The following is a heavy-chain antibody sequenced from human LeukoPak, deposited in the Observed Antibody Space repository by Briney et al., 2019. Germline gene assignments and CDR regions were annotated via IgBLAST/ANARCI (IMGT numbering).Heavy chain of an antibody. V-gene: IGHV4-4*07. CDR3: ARVRCSSTSCYHNYYMDV. Sequence: SETLSLTCTVSGGSISIYYWSWIRQPAGKGLECIGRIYTSGSTNYNPSLKSRVTMSVDTSKNQFSLKLSSVTAADTAVYYCARVRCSSTSCYHNYYMDVWGKGTTVTVSS. J-gene: IGHJ6*03. CDR1: GGSISIYY. D-gene: IGHD2-2*01. CDR2: IYTSGST.